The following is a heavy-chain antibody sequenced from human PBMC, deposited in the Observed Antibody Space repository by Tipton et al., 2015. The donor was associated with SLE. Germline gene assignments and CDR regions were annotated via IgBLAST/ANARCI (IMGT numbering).Heavy chain of an antibody. V-gene: IGHV4-4*08. D-gene: IGHD3-10*01. J-gene: IGHJ3*02. Sequence: TLSLTCAVSGGSMSGYYLGWIRQSPGKGLEWIGYIHSGGSTNYNPSLNSRVTISSDTSRNQFSLTLTSVTVADTAVYYCAKEGGSESHDGFDIWGQGTMVTVSS. CDR2: IHSGGST. CDR1: GGSMSGYY. CDR3: AKEGGSESHDGFDI.